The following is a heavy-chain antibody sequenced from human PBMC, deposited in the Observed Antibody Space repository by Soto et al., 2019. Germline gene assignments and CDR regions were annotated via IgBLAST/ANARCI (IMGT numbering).Heavy chain of an antibody. V-gene: IGHV3-23*01. J-gene: IGHJ4*02. CDR2: ISAGSEGA. Sequence: EVQLLESGGGLVQPGGALRLSCAASGFTFSSHAMSWVRQAPGKGLEWISSISAGSEGAYYADSVKGRFTISRDNYNNTLYLQMNSLRAEETAVYYCARDLWWYLHWGQGTLVTVSS. CDR3: ARDLWWYLH. CDR1: GFTFSSHA. D-gene: IGHD2-15*01.